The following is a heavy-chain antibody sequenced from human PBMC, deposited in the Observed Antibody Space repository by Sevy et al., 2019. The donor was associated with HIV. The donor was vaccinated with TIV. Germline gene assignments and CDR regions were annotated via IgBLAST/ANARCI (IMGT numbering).Heavy chain of an antibody. J-gene: IGHJ4*02. D-gene: IGHD2-8*01. CDR3: AREGCTKPHDF. CDR2: LFFGCGEI. Sequence: GGSLRLSCAASGFTFSEYYMSWVRQPPGKGLEWVSTLFFGCGEINYADSVKGRFTISRDNSKSSVYLQMNNLRPEDTAVYYCAREGCTKPHDFWGQGTLVTVSS. V-gene: IGHV3-23*01. CDR1: GFTFSEYY.